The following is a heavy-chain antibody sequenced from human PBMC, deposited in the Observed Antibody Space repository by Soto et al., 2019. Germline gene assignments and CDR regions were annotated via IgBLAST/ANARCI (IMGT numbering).Heavy chain of an antibody. CDR1: GYTFTSYG. J-gene: IGHJ5*02. CDR3: ARCPRPGAGGVWANNWFDP. D-gene: IGHD3-16*01. CDR2: ISAYNGNT. Sequence: QVQLVQSGAEVKKPGASVKVSCKASGYTFTSYGISWVRQAPGQGLEWMGWISAYNGNTNYAQKLQGRVTMTTDTSTSTAYMELRSLRPDDTAVYYCARCPRPGAGGVWANNWFDPWGQGTLVTVSS. V-gene: IGHV1-18*04.